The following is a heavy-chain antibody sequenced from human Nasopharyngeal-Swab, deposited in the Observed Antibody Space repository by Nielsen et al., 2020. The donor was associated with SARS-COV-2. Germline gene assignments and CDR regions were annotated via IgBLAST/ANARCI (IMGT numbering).Heavy chain of an antibody. D-gene: IGHD3-3*01. V-gene: IGHV3-21*01. CDR1: GFTLNNYN. Sequence: GESLKISCAASGFTLNNYNFNWVRQAPGKGLEWVSSISSSSSYIYYADSVKGRFTISRDNAKNSLYLQVNSLRAEDTAVYYCARDGLDYDFWSAYFMDVWGQGTTVTVSS. J-gene: IGHJ6*02. CDR3: ARDGLDYDFWSAYFMDV. CDR2: ISSSSSYI.